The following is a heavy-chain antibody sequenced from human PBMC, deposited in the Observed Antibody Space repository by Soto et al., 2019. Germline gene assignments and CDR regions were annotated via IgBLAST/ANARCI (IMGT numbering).Heavy chain of an antibody. Sequence: QVQLQESSPGLVKPSETLSLTCTVSGGSISGYYWSWIRQPPGKGLQWIGYIYSSGSTNYNPSLKSRVTISVDTSKNQFSLNLSSVTAADTAVYYCARQRRDFDYWGQGSLVTVSS. V-gene: IGHV4-59*08. J-gene: IGHJ4*02. CDR2: IYSSGST. CDR3: ARQRRDFDY. CDR1: GGSISGYY.